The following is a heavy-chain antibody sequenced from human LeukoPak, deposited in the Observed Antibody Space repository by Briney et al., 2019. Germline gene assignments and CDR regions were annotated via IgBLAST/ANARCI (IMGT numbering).Heavy chain of an antibody. J-gene: IGHJ4*02. D-gene: IGHD1-26*01. Sequence: GGSLRLSCAASGFNFSSYAMSWVRPGPGKGLDWVSAISGSGGSTYYADSVKGRFTISRDNSKNTLYLQMNSLRAEDTAVYYCAKGQGWEPSFGYWGQGTLVTVSS. CDR3: AKGQGWEPSFGY. CDR2: ISGSGGST. CDR1: GFNFSSYA. V-gene: IGHV3-23*01.